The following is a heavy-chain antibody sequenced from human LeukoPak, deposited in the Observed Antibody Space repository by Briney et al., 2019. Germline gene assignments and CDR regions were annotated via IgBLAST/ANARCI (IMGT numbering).Heavy chain of an antibody. CDR3: ARGHYDYGSTVGDY. J-gene: IGHJ4*02. V-gene: IGHV3-7*01. D-gene: IGHD4-17*01. CDR2: IKQDGSEK. Sequence: GGSLRLSCAASGFTFSSYWMSWVRQAPGKGLEWVANIKQDGSEKYYVDSVKGRFTISRDNAKNSLYLQMNSLRAEDTAVYYCARGHYDYGSTVGDYWGQGTLVTVSS. CDR1: GFTFSSYW.